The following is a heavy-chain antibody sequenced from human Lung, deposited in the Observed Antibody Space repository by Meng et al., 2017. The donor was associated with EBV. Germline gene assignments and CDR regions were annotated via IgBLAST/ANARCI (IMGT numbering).Heavy chain of an antibody. D-gene: IGHD1-14*01. CDR1: GFTFSGYG. CDR3: ARDLSGRFDP. V-gene: IGHV3-30*03. Sequence: QVQLVESGGGVVQPGRSLRLSCAVSGFTFSGYGMFWGRQAPGKGPEWVAIIPSDGGTIYYADSVKGRFTISRDNSKNTLYLQMNSLRGEDTAVYYCARDLSGRFDPWGQGTLVTVSS. CDR2: IPSDGGTI. J-gene: IGHJ5*02.